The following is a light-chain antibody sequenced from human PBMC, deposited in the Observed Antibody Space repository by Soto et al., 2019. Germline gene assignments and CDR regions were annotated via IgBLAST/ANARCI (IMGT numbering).Light chain of an antibody. Sequence: DIQMTQSPSSLSASVGDRVTVTCRASQSISSNLSWYQQKPGKAPKLLIYVASSLQSGVPPRFSGSGSGTDFTLTIRSLQPEDFSTYYCLQTYSTWTFGQGTKVEIK. V-gene: IGKV1-39*01. CDR2: VAS. CDR1: QSISSN. CDR3: LQTYSTWT. J-gene: IGKJ1*01.